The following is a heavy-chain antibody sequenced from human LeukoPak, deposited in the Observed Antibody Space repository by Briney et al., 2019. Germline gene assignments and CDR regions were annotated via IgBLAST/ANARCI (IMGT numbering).Heavy chain of an antibody. CDR3: VRGHRDNWHLDFAH. D-gene: IGHD1-20*01. CDR2: IYPLETT. CDR1: GDSVNSGAYY. J-gene: IGHJ4*02. V-gene: IGHV4-61*02. Sequence: SETLSLTCTVSGDSVNSGAYYWSWLRQPAGKEPEWIGRIYPLETTNYNPSLKSRVAISVDTSKNQFSLKLSSVTAADTAVYYCVRGHRDNWHLDFAHWGQGTLVTVSS.